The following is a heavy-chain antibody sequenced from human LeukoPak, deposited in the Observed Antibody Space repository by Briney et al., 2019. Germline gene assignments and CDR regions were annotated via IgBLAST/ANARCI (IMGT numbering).Heavy chain of an antibody. CDR1: GFSFRDFW. V-gene: IGHV3-7*01. CDR3: ARDGWFGDYNWFDP. CDR2: INQGGSVK. J-gene: IGHJ5*02. D-gene: IGHD3-10*01. Sequence: PGGSLGLSCAASGFSFRDFWMTWVRQAPGKGLEWVANINQGGSVKYYVDSVKGRFTISRDDAKSSLYVQMNSLRAEDTAMYYCARDGWFGDYNWFDPWGQGTLVTVSS.